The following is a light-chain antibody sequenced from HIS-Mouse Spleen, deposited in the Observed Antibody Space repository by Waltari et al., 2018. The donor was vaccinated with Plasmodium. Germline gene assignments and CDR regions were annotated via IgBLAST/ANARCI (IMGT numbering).Light chain of an antibody. V-gene: IGLV2-23*01. CDR1: SRDVGSYNL. Sequence: QSALTQPASVSGSPGQSITIPCTGTSRDVGSYNLVSWYQQHPGKAPQLMMYEGSKRPSGVSNRFSGSKSGNTASLTISGLQAEDEADYYCCSYAGSSTWVFGGGTKLTVL. CDR2: EGS. CDR3: CSYAGSSTWV. J-gene: IGLJ3*02.